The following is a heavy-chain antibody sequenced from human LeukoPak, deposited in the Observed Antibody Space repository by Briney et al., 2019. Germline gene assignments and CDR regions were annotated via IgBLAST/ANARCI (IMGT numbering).Heavy chain of an antibody. CDR2: IYSGGST. Sequence: PGGSLRLSCAASGFTFSSYEMNWVRQAPGKGLEWVAVIYSGGSTYYADHVKGRFTISRDNSKNTLYLKMNSLRAEETVVYYCARSYGSGSYYEYNWFDPWGQGTLVTVSS. J-gene: IGHJ5*02. V-gene: IGHV3-66*01. CDR3: ARSYGSGSYYEYNWFDP. D-gene: IGHD3-10*01. CDR1: GFTFSSYE.